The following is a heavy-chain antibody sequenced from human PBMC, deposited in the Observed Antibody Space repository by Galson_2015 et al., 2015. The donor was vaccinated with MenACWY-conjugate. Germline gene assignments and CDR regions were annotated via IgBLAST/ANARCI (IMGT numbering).Heavy chain of an antibody. Sequence: SLRLSCAASGFIFSRHTMNWVRQAPGKGLEWVSSISISSSYIYYADSVKGRFTISRDNAKNSLYLQMNSLTAEDTAVYYCARDYARLEWLSAYYFDYWGQGTPVTVSS. CDR2: ISISSSYI. CDR3: ARDYARLEWLSAYYFDY. J-gene: IGHJ4*02. D-gene: IGHD3-3*01. CDR1: GFIFSRHT. V-gene: IGHV3-21*01.